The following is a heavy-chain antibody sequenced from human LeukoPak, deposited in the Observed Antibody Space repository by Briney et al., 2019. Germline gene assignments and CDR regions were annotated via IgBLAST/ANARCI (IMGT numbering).Heavy chain of an antibody. CDR1: GYTFSGNY. Sequence: VASVKVSCKASGYTFSGNYIHWLQQAPGQGLEWMGWIDANNGDTKSAQKFQGRVTMSRDTSISTAYMDLSSLSPDDAAVYYCARDPSSVTLYFFDYWGQGTLVTVSS. J-gene: IGHJ4*02. CDR3: ARDPSSVTLYFFDY. D-gene: IGHD4-11*01. CDR2: IDANNGDT. V-gene: IGHV1-2*03.